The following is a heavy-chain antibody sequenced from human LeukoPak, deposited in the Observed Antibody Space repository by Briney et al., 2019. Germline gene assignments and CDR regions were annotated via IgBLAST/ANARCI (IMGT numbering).Heavy chain of an antibody. CDR3: ARDTIAVAGHPRNAFDI. Sequence: ASVKVSCKASGHTFTGYYMHWVRQAPGQGLEWMGWINPNSGGTNYAQKFQGWVTMTRDTSISTAYMELSRLRSDDTAVYYCARDTIAVAGHPRNAFDIWGQGTMVTVSS. CDR2: INPNSGGT. D-gene: IGHD6-19*01. CDR1: GHTFTGYY. V-gene: IGHV1-2*04. J-gene: IGHJ3*02.